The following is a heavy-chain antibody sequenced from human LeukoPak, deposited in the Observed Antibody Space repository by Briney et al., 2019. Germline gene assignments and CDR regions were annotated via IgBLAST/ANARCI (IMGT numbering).Heavy chain of an antibody. CDR1: GFTFSSYS. V-gene: IGHV3-21*01. CDR2: ISSSSSYL. D-gene: IGHD3-3*01. J-gene: IGHJ1*01. CDR3: ARVVSGLEPDDS. Sequence: GGSLRLSCGGSGFTFSSYSMNWVRQAPGKGLEWVSFISSSSSYLFYADSVRGRFTIARDNAKNSVYLQMNSLRVEDTAVYYCARVVSGLEPDDSWGQGTLVIVSS.